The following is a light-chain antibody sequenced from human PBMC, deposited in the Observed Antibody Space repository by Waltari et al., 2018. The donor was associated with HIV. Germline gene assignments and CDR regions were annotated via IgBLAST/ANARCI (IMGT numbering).Light chain of an antibody. CDR1: ALPDKF. CDR2: DDT. CDR3: YSSDSSGEGWV. J-gene: IGLJ3*02. Sequence: SYELTQPPSVSVSPGQTARITCSGDALPDKFVYWYQQESGQAPVLVIFDDTRRPSGIPERFSGSSSGTVATLTITGAQVEDEADYYCYSSDSSGEGWVFGGGTKLTVL. V-gene: IGLV3-10*01.